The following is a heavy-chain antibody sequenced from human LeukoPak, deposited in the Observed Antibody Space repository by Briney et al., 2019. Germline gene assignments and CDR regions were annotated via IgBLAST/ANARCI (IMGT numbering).Heavy chain of an antibody. CDR1: GYTFTSYN. J-gene: IGHJ4*02. V-gene: IGHV1-8*01. CDR2: INPNSGDT. D-gene: IGHD2-2*02. CDR3: VXGFCSAAGCYN. Sequence: ASVKVSCKASGYTFTSYNINWVRQATGQGLEWMGWINPNSGDTGYAQKFQGRVTMTRSTSISTAYMELSSLRYEDTAVYYCVXGFCSAAGCYNWGQGTRVTVSS.